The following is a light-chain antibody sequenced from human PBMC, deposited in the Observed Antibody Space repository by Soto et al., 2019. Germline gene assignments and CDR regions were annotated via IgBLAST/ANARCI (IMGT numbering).Light chain of an antibody. CDR1: ETIRGL. CDR2: QTS. J-gene: IGKJ5*01. Sequence: EIVLTQSPATLSLSPGERATLSCRASETIRGLLAWYQQRPGQAPRLLIYQTSIRAAGIPARFSASGTGTDFTLTISDVQPEDFAVYYCHQRQSWPRTFGQGTRLEIK. CDR3: HQRQSWPRT. V-gene: IGKV3-11*01.